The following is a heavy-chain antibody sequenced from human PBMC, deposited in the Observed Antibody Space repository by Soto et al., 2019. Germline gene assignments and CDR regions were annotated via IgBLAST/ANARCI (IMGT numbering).Heavy chain of an antibody. D-gene: IGHD2-2*01. Sequence: SQTLSLTCAISGDSVSSNSAAWSWIRQSPSRGLEWLGRTYYRSKWYNDYAVSAKSRITINPDTSKNQFSLQLNSVTPEDTAVYYCAREDIVVVPAAVRYYYYYYGMDVWGQGTTVTVSS. CDR2: TYYRSKWYN. V-gene: IGHV6-1*01. CDR3: AREDIVVVPAAVRYYYYYYGMDV. CDR1: GDSVSSNSAA. J-gene: IGHJ6*02.